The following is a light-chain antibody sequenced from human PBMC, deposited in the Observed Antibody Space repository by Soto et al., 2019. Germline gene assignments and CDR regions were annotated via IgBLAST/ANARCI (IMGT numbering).Light chain of an antibody. CDR3: QQYNSYSYT. CDR1: QSISSW. J-gene: IGKJ2*01. V-gene: IGKV1-5*01. Sequence: DIQMTQSPSTLSASVGDRVTITCRASQSISSWLAWYQQKPGKSPKLLIYDASSLESGVPSRFSGSGSVTEFTLPISSLQPDDFAAYYCQQYNSYSYTLGQGTKLEIK. CDR2: DAS.